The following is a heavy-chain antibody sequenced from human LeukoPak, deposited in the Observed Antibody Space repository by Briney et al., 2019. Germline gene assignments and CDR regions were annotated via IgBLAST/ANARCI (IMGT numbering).Heavy chain of an antibody. CDR3: ARGRSGYHNT. CDR1: EFSVGSNY. Sequence: GGSLRLSCAASEFSVGSNYMTWVRQAPGKGLEWVSLIYSGGSTYYADSVKGRFTNSRDNSKNTLYLQMNSLRAEDTAVYYCARGRSGYHNTGGQGTLVTVSS. J-gene: IGHJ4*02. CDR2: IYSGGST. D-gene: IGHD5-12*01. V-gene: IGHV3-66*01.